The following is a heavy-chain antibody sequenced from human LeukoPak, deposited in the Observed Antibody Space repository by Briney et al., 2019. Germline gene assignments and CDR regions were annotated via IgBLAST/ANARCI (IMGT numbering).Heavy chain of an antibody. J-gene: IGHJ5*02. Sequence: GGSLRLSCAASGFTFSSYGMHWVRQAPGKGLEWVAFIRYDGSNKYYADSVKGRFTISRDNSKNTLYQQMNSLRAEDTAVYYCARDLGQYYDTSDNWFDPWGKGTLVAVSS. CDR1: GFTFSSYG. CDR2: IRYDGSNK. CDR3: ARDLGQYYDTSDNWFDP. V-gene: IGHV3-30*02. D-gene: IGHD3-22*01.